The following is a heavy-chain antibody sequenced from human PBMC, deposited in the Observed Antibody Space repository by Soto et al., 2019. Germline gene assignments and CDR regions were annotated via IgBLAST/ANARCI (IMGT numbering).Heavy chain of an antibody. CDR3: AKDTSKYSNNWPAYYGLDV. Sequence: QVQLVESGGGVVQPGRSLRLSCAASGFTFSSFGMHWVRQAPGKGLEWVAVISFDGSNKYCADSVKGRFTISIDNSKNTLSLQMNSLKAEDTAVYYCAKDTSKYSNNWPAYYGLDVWGQGTTGTVSS. J-gene: IGHJ6*02. V-gene: IGHV3-30*18. D-gene: IGHD1-1*01. CDR2: ISFDGSNK. CDR1: GFTFSSFG.